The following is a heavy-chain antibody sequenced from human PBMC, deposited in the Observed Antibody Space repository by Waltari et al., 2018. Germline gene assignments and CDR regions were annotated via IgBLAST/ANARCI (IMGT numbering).Heavy chain of an antibody. D-gene: IGHD1-26*01. J-gene: IGHJ6*03. Sequence: EVQLVESGGDLVQPGGSLRLCCEASGFTFSSYWMSWVRQAPGKGLEWVADIKKDGSEKYYVGSVRGRFTISRDNAKNSLYLQMNSLRAEDTAVYYCVRQTTTSYYYNYMDVWGKGTTVTISS. CDR2: IKKDGSEK. V-gene: IGHV3-7*01. CDR3: VRQTTTSYYYNYMDV. CDR1: GFTFSSYW.